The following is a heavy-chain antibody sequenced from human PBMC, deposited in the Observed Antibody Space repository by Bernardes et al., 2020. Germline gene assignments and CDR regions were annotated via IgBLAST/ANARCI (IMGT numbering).Heavy chain of an antibody. Sequence: SETLSLTCTVPGGSISSYYWTWIRQPQGKGREGIGYIYYSGSTNYNPSLKSRVTISVDTSKNQFSLKLSSVTGADTAVYYCARWAKYSSSLLVRYFDHWGQGTLVTVSS. V-gene: IGHV4-59*01. CDR3: ARWAKYSSSLLVRYFDH. D-gene: IGHD6-6*01. CDR2: IYYSGST. CDR1: GGSISSYY. J-gene: IGHJ4*02.